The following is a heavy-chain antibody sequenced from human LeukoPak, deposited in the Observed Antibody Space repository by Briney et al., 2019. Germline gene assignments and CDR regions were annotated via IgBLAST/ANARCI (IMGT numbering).Heavy chain of an antibody. CDR1: GGSISSYY. CDR3: AREITMVRGVNDPDYYYYYMDV. V-gene: IGHV4-4*07. D-gene: IGHD3-10*01. J-gene: IGHJ6*03. Sequence: PSETLSLTCTVSGGSISSYYWSWIRQPAGKGLEWIGRIYTSGSTNYNPSLKSRVTISVDTSKNQFSLRLSSVTAADTAVYYCAREITMVRGVNDPDYYYYYMDVWGKGTTVTISS. CDR2: IYTSGST.